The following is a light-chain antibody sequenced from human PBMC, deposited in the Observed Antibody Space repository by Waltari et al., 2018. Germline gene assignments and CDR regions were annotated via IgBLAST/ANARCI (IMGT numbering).Light chain of an antibody. V-gene: IGKV3-20*01. J-gene: IGKJ2*01. CDR3: QQYGSSPIYT. CDR2: AIS. CDR1: QSVTSGY. Sequence: ELVLTQSPGTLSLSPGERATLSCRASQSVTSGYVAWYQQKPGQAPRLLIYAISTRATGISGGFSGSGSGTDFSLTISRLEPEDFAVYYCQQYGSSPIYTFGQGTKLEIK.